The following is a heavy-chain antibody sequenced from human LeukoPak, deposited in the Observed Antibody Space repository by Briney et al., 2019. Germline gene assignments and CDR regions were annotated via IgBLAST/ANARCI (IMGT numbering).Heavy chain of an antibody. CDR3: VRDSYYSDRSKGMDV. CDR2: IKQDGGTT. Sequence: GGSLRLSCAASGFTFDDYGMSWVRQAPGKGLEWVAGIKQDGGTTCYANSAKGRFTISRDNAKNSLYLQMNNLRGEDTALYYCVRDSYYSDRSKGMDVWGRGSTVTVP. V-gene: IGHV3-20*04. CDR1: GFTFDDYG. J-gene: IGHJ6*02. D-gene: IGHD3-22*01.